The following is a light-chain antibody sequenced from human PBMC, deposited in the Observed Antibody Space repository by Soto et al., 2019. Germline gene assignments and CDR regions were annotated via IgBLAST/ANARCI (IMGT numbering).Light chain of an antibody. CDR3: QHQFPFT. V-gene: IGKV3-20*01. J-gene: IGKJ3*01. CDR2: GAS. CDR1: QSVSSSY. Sequence: EIVLTQSPGTLSLSPGERATLSCRASQSVSSSYLAWYQQKPGQAPRLLIYGASSRATGIPDRFSGSGSGTDFTLTISRLEPEDFAVYYCQHQFPFTFGPGTKVDIK.